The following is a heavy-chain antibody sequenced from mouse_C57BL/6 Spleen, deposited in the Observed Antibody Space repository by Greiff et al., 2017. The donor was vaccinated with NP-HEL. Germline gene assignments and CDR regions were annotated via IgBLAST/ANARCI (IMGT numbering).Heavy chain of an antibody. CDR3: ASRGIYDYDGEGSLDY. CDR1: GYAFTNYL. CDR2: INPGSGGT. D-gene: IGHD2-4*01. V-gene: IGHV1-54*01. J-gene: IGHJ2*01. Sequence: QVQLQQSGAELVRPGTSVKVSCKASGYAFTNYLIEWVKQRPGQGLEWIGVINPGSGGTNYNEKFKGKATLTADKSSSTAYMQLSSLTSEDSAVYFCASRGIYDYDGEGSLDYWGQGTTLTVSS.